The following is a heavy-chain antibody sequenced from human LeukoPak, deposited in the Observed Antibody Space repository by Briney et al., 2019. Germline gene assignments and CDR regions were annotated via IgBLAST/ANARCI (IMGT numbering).Heavy chain of an antibody. CDR2: INHSGSS. D-gene: IGHD6-6*01. J-gene: IGHJ4*02. CDR1: GGSFSGYY. Sequence: SETLSLTCAVYGGSFSGYYWTWIRQPPGKGLEWIGEINHSGSSNYNPSLKSRVTVSVDTSKNQFSLHLNSVTPEDTAVYYCARGTLKYSSSPLDYWGQGTLVTVSS. CDR3: ARGTLKYSSSPLDY. V-gene: IGHV4-34*01.